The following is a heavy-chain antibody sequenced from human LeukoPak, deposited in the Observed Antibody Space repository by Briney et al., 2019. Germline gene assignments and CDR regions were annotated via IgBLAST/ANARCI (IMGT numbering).Heavy chain of an antibody. V-gene: IGHV3-30*01. J-gene: IGHJ4*02. Sequence: GGSLRLSCAASGFTFSSYAMHWVRQAPGKGLEWVAVISYDGSNKYYAGSAKGRFTISRDNSKNTLYLQMNSLRAEDTAVYYCASLNVVVTAIPYFDYWGQGTLVTVPS. CDR1: GFTFSSYA. CDR3: ASLNVVVTAIPYFDY. CDR2: ISYDGSNK. D-gene: IGHD2-21*02.